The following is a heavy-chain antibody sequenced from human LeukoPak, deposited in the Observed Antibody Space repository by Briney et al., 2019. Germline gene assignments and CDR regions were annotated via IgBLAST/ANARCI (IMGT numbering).Heavy chain of an antibody. D-gene: IGHD3-22*01. Sequence: SETLSLTCTVSGGSISSYYWSWIRQPPGKGLEWIGYIYYSGSTNYNPSLKSRVTISVDTSKNQFSLKLSSVTAADTAVYYCARGLGYYDSSGPNFDYWGQGTLVTVSS. CDR3: ARGLGYYDSSGPNFDY. V-gene: IGHV4-59*12. J-gene: IGHJ4*02. CDR1: GGSISSYY. CDR2: IYYSGST.